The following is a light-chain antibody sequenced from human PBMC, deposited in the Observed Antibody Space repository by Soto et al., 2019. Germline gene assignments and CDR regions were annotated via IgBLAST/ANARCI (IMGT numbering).Light chain of an antibody. CDR2: DVS. V-gene: IGLV2-14*01. CDR3: SSYTSSSTLGHVV. CDR1: SSDVGGYNY. J-gene: IGLJ2*01. Sequence: QSALTQPASVSGSPVQSITISCTGTSSDVGGYNYVSWYQQHPGKAPKLMIYDVSNRPSGVSNRFSGSKSGNTASLTISGLQAEDEADYYCSSYTSSSTLGHVVFGGGTKLTVL.